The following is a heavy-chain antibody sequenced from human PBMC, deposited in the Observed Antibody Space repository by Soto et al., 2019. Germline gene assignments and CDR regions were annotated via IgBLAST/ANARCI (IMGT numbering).Heavy chain of an antibody. D-gene: IGHD2-15*01. CDR1: GGSISSYY. CDR2: IYYSGST. V-gene: IGHV4-59*01. Sequence: SETLSLTCTVSGGSISSYYWSWIRQPPGKGLEWIGYIYYSGSTNYNPSLKSRVTISVDTSKNQFSLKLSSVTAADTAVYYCARERGYCSGGSCPYYFDYWGQGTLVTVSS. CDR3: ARERGYCSGGSCPYYFDY. J-gene: IGHJ4*02.